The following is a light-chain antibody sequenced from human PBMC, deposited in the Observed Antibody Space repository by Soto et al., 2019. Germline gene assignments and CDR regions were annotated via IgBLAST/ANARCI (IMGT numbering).Light chain of an antibody. CDR1: QSLPSTW. J-gene: IGKJ1*01. Sequence: DVQMTQSPSTLSASVGDKVTITCRASQSLPSTWLAWFQQRPGKAPNVLIYKGSALASGVSSRFSGSGSGTEFPLTISSLQPDDFATYFCQQYAARSPWTFGQGTRV. CDR2: KGS. CDR3: QQYAARSPWT. V-gene: IGKV1-5*03.